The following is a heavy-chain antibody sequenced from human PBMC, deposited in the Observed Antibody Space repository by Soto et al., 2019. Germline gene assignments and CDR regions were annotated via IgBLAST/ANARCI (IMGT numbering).Heavy chain of an antibody. V-gene: IGHV4-59*08. J-gene: IGHJ4*02. CDR1: GGSLSRYY. CDR3: ARHGGYSYGPDY. CDR2: IYYSGST. D-gene: IGHD5-18*01. Sequence: SGNLSLTLTGSGGSLSRYYWGRIPQPPGKGLEWIGYIYYSGSTNYTPSLKSRVTISVDTSKNQFSLKLSSVTAADTAVYYCARHGGYSYGPDYWGQGTLVTVSS.